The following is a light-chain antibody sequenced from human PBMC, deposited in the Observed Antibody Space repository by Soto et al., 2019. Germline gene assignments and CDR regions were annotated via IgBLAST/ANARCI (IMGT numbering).Light chain of an antibody. CDR2: DAS. CDR1: QSVSSY. J-gene: IGKJ3*01. CDR3: QQRSSWPHT. Sequence: EIVLTQSPATLSLSPGERATLSCRASQSVSSYLAWYQQKPGQAPRLLIYDASNWATGIPARFSGSGSGTDFTLTISSLEAEDFAVYYCQQRSSWPHTFGPGTKVDVK. V-gene: IGKV3-11*01.